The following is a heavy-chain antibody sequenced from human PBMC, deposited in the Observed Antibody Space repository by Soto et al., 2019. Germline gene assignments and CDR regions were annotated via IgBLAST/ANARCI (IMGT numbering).Heavy chain of an antibody. CDR2: ISWSGNNV. J-gene: IGHJ4*02. Sequence: EVQLVESGGGLVQPGRSLRLSCAASGFTFDDYTMHWVRQTPGKGLEWVSSISWSGNNVDYRDSVKGRFTISRDNAKNSLYLHMNSLRGEDTDLYYCVKGLNIDYNSAWFYFEYWGQGTVVTVSS. D-gene: IGHD6-19*01. CDR3: VKGLNIDYNSAWFYFEY. CDR1: GFTFDDYT. V-gene: IGHV3-9*01.